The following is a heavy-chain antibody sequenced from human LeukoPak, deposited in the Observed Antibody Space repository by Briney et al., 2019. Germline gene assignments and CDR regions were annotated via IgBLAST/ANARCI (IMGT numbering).Heavy chain of an antibody. CDR2: LYHSGST. J-gene: IGHJ4*02. V-gene: IGHV4-38-2*01. CDR3: ATLLSDYGAHYFDS. D-gene: IGHD4-17*01. CDR1: DSSLSSGYF. Sequence: SETLSLTCAVSDSSLSSGYFWGWIRQPPGKGLEWIGTLYHSGSTYYNPSLKSRVAISLDTSKTQFSLKLSSVTAADTALYYCATLLSDYGAHYFDSWGQGVLVTVSS.